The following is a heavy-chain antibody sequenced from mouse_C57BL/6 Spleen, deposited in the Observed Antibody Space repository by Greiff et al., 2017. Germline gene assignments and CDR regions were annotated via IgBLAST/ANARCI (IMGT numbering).Heavy chain of an antibody. J-gene: IGHJ1*03. CDR3: ARPIYYYGSSFFDV. V-gene: IGHV1-69*01. Sequence: QVQLQQPGAELVMPGASVKLSCKASGYTFTSYWMHWVKQRPGQGLEWIGEIDPSDSYTNYNQKFKGKSTLTVDKSSSTAYMQLSSLTSEDSAVYYGARPIYYYGSSFFDVWGTGTTVTVSS. CDR1: GYTFTSYW. D-gene: IGHD1-1*01. CDR2: IDPSDSYT.